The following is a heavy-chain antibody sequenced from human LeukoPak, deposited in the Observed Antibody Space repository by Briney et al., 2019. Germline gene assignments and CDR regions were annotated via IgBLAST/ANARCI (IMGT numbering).Heavy chain of an antibody. CDR2: IIPILGIA. V-gene: IGHV1-69*04. D-gene: IGHD4-17*01. CDR1: GGTFSNYA. CDR3: ARVRDYGDYGAFDI. Sequence: SVKVSCKASGGTFSNYAISWVRQAPGQGLEWMGRIIPILGIANYAQKFQGRVTITADKSTSTAYMELSSLRSEDTAVYYCARVRDYGDYGAFDIWGQGTMVTVSS. J-gene: IGHJ3*02.